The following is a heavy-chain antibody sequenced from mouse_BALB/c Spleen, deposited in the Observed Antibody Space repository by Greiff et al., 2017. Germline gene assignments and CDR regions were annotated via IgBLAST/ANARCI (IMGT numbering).Heavy chain of an antibody. CDR1: GYTFTSYW. V-gene: IGHV1-5*01. D-gene: IGHD2-2*01. J-gene: IGHJ4*01. Sequence: VQLQQSGTVLARPGASVKMSCKASGYTFTSYWMHWVKQRPGQGLEWIGAIYPGNSDTSYNQKFKGKAKLTAVTSTSTAYMELSSLTNEDSAVYYCTPIYYGYDEGVDYAMDDWGQGTSVTVSS. CDR3: TPIYYGYDEGVDYAMDD. CDR2: IYPGNSDT.